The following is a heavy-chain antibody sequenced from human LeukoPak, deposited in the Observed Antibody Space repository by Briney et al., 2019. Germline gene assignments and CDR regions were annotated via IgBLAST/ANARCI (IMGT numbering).Heavy chain of an antibody. Sequence: GSSVKVSCKASGYTFTNYAIKWVRQAPGQRLEWMGWINAVIGNTKYSQKFQGRVTVTTDTSASTAYMDLCSVRSEDTAVYYCARQNELTRNGIDIWGQGTMVTVSS. CDR3: ARQNELTRNGIDI. CDR2: INAVIGNT. J-gene: IGHJ3*02. D-gene: IGHD2-8*01. CDR1: GYTFTNYA. V-gene: IGHV1-3*01.